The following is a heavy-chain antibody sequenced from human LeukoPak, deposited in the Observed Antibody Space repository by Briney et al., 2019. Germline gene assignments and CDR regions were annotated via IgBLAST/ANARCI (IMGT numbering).Heavy chain of an antibody. CDR3: AKDAAGPEY. D-gene: IGHD6-13*01. Sequence: GGSLRLSCAASGFTFSGYWMHWVRQAPGKGLFWVSGISAGGGSTYYADSVKGRFTISRDNSRNTLYLQMNSLRAEDTAVYYCAKDAAGPEYWGQGTLVTVSS. J-gene: IGHJ4*02. CDR2: ISAGGGST. CDR1: GFTFSGYW. V-gene: IGHV3-23*01.